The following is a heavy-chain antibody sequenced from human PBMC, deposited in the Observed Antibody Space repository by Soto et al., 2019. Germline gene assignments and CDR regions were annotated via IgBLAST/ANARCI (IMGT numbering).Heavy chain of an antibody. V-gene: IGHV2-5*02. CDR3: AHKRDVSRGFKS. Sequence: QITLKESGPTLVKPTQTLTLTCTFSGFSFSINGVAVGWIRQPPGQALEWLALIYWDDDQRYNPSLKNRLTITKDTSRNQVVLTMTNMAPVDTATYYCAHKRDVSRGFKSWGQGTLVTVS. CDR2: IYWDDDQ. CDR1: GFSFSINGVA. J-gene: IGHJ5*01.